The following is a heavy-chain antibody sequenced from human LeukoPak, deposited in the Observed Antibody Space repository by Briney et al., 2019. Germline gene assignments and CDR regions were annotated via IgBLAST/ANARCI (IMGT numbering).Heavy chain of an antibody. V-gene: IGHV4-59*01. CDR3: AREGPSSTFDY. J-gene: IGHJ4*02. CDR2: IYYSGST. D-gene: IGHD2-2*01. Sequence: KTSETLSLTCTVSGGSISSYYWSWIRQPPGKGLEWIGYIYYSGSTNYNPSLKSRVAISVDTSKNQFSLKLSSVTAADTAVYYCAREGPSSTFDYWGQGTLVTVSS. CDR1: GGSISSYY.